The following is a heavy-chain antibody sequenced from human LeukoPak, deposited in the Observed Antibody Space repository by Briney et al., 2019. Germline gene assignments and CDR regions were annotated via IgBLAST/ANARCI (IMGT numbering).Heavy chain of an antibody. CDR1: GFIFSDYG. CDR3: GRGGGTRQYYFDY. CDR2: TRFDGSIK. V-gene: IGHV3-33*01. Sequence: QSGGSLRLSCAVSGFIFSDYGFHWVRQAPGKGLEWVAVTRFDGSIKQYADSVKGRFTISRDDSKNTLYLQMNFLKSEDTAVYYCGRGGGTRQYYFDYWGQGTLVTVSS. D-gene: IGHD1-1*01. J-gene: IGHJ4*02.